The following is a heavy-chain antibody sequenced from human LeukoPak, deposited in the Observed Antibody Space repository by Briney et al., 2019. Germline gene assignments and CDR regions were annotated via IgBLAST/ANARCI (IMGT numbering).Heavy chain of an antibody. CDR3: ARDGRAGSLFAY. Sequence: SETLSLTCTVSGGSISGYYWSWIRQPPGKGLEWVGYISYSGSTNYKPSLKSRVTISVDTSKNQFSLKLNSVTAADTAIYYCARDGRAGSLFAYWGQGTLVTVSS. J-gene: IGHJ4*02. CDR2: ISYSGST. CDR1: GGSISGYY. V-gene: IGHV4-59*01. D-gene: IGHD6-19*01.